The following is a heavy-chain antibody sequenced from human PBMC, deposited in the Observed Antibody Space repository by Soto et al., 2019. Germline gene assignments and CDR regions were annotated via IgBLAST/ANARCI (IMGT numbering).Heavy chain of an antibody. V-gene: IGHV3-74*01. CDR1: GFTFSNYW. CDR3: VRDSHGDY. J-gene: IGHJ4*02. CDR2: IDHDGST. Sequence: EVQLVESGGGLVQPGGSLRLSCAGSGFTFSNYWMHWVRQAPGKGLEWVSRIDHDGSTDYADSVRGRFTISRDNAENTLYLQMNSLRPEDTAVYYCVRDSHGDYWGQGNLVTVSS.